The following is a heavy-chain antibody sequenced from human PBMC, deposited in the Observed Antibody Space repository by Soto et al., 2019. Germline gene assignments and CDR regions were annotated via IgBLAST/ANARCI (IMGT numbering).Heavy chain of an antibody. CDR1: GGSFSGYY. J-gene: IGHJ4*02. CDR3: ARDKLTGPFVY. CDR2: INHSGST. Sequence: SETLSLTCAVYGGSFSGYYWTWIRQPPGTGLEWIGEINHSGSTNYNPSLKSRVTISVDTSKNQFSLKLTSVTAADTAVYYCARDKLTGPFVYWGPGTLVTVSS. D-gene: IGHD2-8*02. V-gene: IGHV4-34*01.